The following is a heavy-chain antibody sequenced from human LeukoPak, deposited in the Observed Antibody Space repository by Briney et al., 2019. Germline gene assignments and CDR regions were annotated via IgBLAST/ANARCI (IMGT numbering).Heavy chain of an antibody. Sequence: SETLSLTCAVYGGSFSGYYWSWIRQPPGKGLEWIGEINHSGSTNYNPSLKSRVTISVDTSKNQFPLKLSSVTAADTAVYYCASRARDRRSIAVVFDYWGQGTLVTVSS. J-gene: IGHJ4*02. CDR2: INHSGST. CDR3: ASRARDRRSIAVVFDY. CDR1: GGSFSGYY. V-gene: IGHV4-34*01. D-gene: IGHD6-19*01.